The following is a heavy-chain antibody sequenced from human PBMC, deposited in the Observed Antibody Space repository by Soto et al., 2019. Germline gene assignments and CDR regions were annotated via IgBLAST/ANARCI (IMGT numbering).Heavy chain of an antibody. V-gene: IGHV3-30*18. J-gene: IGHJ4*02. CDR1: GFTFSSYG. CDR2: LSYDGSNK. Sequence: QVQLVESGGGVVQPGRSLRLSCAASGFTFSSYGMHWVRQAPGKGLEWVAVLSYDGSNKYYAGSVKGRFTISRDNSKNTLYLQMNSLRAADTAVYYGAKGKVGYYDYDVGYHFDYWGQGTLVSVSS. CDR3: AKGKVGYYDYDVGYHFDY. D-gene: IGHD5-12*01.